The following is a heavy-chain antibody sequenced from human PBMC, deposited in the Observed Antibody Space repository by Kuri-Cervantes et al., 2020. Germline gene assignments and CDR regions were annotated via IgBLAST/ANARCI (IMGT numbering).Heavy chain of an antibody. CDR1: GSTFSSYA. V-gene: IGHV3-23*01. J-gene: IGHJ3*02. D-gene: IGHD3-3*01. CDR2: ISGIGDST. CDR3: ARYGSGDFDI. Sequence: GESLKISCAASGSTFSSYAMSWVRQAPGKGLEWVSAISGIGDSTYYADSVKGRFTISRDNSKNSLYLQMNSLRAEDTAVYYCARYGSGDFDIWGQGTMVTVSS.